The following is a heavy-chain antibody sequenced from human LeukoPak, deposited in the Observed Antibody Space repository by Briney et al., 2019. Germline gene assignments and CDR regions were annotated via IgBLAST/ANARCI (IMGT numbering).Heavy chain of an antibody. CDR3: AREVEQLVRGQEYNWFDP. CDR2: IYHSGST. Sequence: KPSETLSLTCTVSGYSISSGYYWGWIRQPPGKGLEWIGSIYHSGSTYYNPSLKSRVTISVDTSKNQFSLKLSSVTAADTAVYYCAREVEQLVRGQEYNWFDPWGQGTLVTVSS. CDR1: GYSISSGYY. J-gene: IGHJ5*02. V-gene: IGHV4-38-2*02. D-gene: IGHD6-6*01.